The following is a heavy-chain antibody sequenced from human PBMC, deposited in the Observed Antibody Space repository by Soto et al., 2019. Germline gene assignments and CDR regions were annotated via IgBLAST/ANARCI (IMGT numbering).Heavy chain of an antibody. V-gene: IGHV4-39*01. Sequence: QLQLLESGPGLVKASETLYLTCNVSGGSISTSRSYWAWIRQPPGKGLEWFANIFYSGSTYYNPSLASRVTVSVDTSKNACSLKVRSVTAADTAVDYCARQPTTGDTDLWFDPWGQGTLVTVSS. D-gene: IGHD2-21*01. CDR2: IFYSGST. CDR3: ARQPTTGDTDLWFDP. CDR1: GGSISTSRSY. J-gene: IGHJ5*02.